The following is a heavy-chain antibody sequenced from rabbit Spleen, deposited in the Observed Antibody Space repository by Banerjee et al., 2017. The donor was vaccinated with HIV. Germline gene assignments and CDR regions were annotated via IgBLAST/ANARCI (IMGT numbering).Heavy chain of an antibody. D-gene: IGHD8-1*01. J-gene: IGHJ6*01. CDR1: GVSFNFNSY. CDR2: IDTGSSGFT. V-gene: IGHV1S40*01. Sequence: QLLEESGGDLVKPGASLTLTCTASGVSFNFNSYMCWVRQAPGKGLEWIACIDTGSSGFTYFASWAKGRFTISKTSSTTVTLQMTSLTAADTATYFCARDSGSSFSSYGMDLWGQGTLVTVS. CDR3: ARDSGSSFSSYGMDL.